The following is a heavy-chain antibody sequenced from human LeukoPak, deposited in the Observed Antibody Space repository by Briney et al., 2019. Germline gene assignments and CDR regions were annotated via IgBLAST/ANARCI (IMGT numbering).Heavy chain of an antibody. CDR2: IYYSGST. CDR3: ARDQRRAWFDP. J-gene: IGHJ5*02. Sequence: SETLSLTCTVSGDSISSYYWSWIRQPPGKGLEWIGYIYYSGSTNYNPSLKSRVTISVDTSKNQFSLKLSSVTAADTAVYYCARDQRRAWFDPWGQGTLVTVSS. CDR1: GDSISSYY. V-gene: IGHV4-59*01.